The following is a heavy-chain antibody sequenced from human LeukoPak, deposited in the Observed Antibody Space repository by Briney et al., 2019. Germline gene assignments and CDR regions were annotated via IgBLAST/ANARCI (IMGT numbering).Heavy chain of an antibody. CDR1: GVTFSSYA. V-gene: IGHV3-23*01. CDR3: AKWGDYDVLAGYYDSDY. D-gene: IGHD3-9*01. J-gene: IGHJ4*02. Sequence: GGSLTLSCAASGVTFSSYARSWLRQAPGKGLEWVSAIFGSGASTYYAYSVKGRFTISRDNSKNTLYLQMNRLRAEDTALYYCAKWGDYDVLAGYYDSDYWGQGTLVTVSS. CDR2: IFGSGAST.